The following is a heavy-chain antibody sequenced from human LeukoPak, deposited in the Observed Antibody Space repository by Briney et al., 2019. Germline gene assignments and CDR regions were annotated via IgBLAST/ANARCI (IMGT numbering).Heavy chain of an antibody. CDR2: ISGSGGST. D-gene: IGHD6-19*01. CDR3: VKEGQIAVAGTWDY. V-gene: IGHV3-23*01. J-gene: IGHJ4*02. CDR1: GFTFSSYA. Sequence: GGSLRLSCAASGFTFSSYAMSWVRQAPGKGLEWVSAISGSGGSTYYADSVKGRFTISRDNSKNTLYLQMNSLRAEDTAVYYCVKEGQIAVAGTWDYWGQGTLVTVSS.